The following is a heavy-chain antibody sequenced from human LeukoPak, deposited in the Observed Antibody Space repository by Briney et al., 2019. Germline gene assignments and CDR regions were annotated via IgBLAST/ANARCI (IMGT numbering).Heavy chain of an antibody. J-gene: IGHJ4*02. Sequence: SETLSLTCTVSGGSISSGSYYWAWIRQPPGKGLEWIGSIHYSGYTYYNPSLKSRVAISEDSSKGQFFLDLSSVTAADTAAYYCARVPSREGYIWHFDYWGQGTLVTVSS. CDR2: IHYSGYT. V-gene: IGHV4-39*07. CDR1: GGSISSGSYY. CDR3: ARVPSREGYIWHFDY. D-gene: IGHD5-24*01.